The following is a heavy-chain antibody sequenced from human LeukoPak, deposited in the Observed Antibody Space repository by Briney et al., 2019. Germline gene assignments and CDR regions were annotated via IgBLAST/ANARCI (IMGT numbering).Heavy chain of an antibody. J-gene: IGHJ4*02. CDR3: AKGEIPPYYADY. D-gene: IGHD3-3*01. V-gene: IGHV3-33*06. Sequence: GGSLRLSCEPSGFTFSSYGMHWVRQAPGKGLEWVAVIWYDGSNKYYADSVKGRFTISRDNSKNTLYLQMNSLRAEDTAVYYCAKGEIPPYYADYWGQGTLVTVSS. CDR1: GFTFSSYG. CDR2: IWYDGSNK.